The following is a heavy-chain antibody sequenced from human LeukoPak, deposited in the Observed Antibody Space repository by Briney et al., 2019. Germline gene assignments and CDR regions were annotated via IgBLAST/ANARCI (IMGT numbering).Heavy chain of an antibody. CDR3: VKDKWIDH. CDR2: ININGGRT. J-gene: IGHJ4*02. Sequence: GGSLRLSCSVSGATFSSYTMHWVRQAPGKGLEYVSSININGGRTYYADSVKGRFTISRDNSKNTLYLQMSSLRDEDTAVYYCVKDKWIDHWGQGTLVTVSS. CDR1: GATFSSYT. V-gene: IGHV3-64D*09. D-gene: IGHD2-8*01.